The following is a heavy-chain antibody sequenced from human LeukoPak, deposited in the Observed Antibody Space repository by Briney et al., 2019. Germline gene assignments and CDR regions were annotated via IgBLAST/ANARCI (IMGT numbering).Heavy chain of an antibody. J-gene: IGHJ6*03. D-gene: IGHD3-10*01. CDR3: ARRSGDYYYYYMDV. CDR1: GGSLSGYY. V-gene: IGHV4-34*01. CDR2: INHSGST. Sequence: SETLSLTCAVYGGSLSGYYWSWIRQPPGKGLEWIGEINHSGSTNYNPSLKSRVTISVDTSKNQFSLKLSSVTAADTAVYYCARRSGDYYYYYMDVWGKGTTVTISS.